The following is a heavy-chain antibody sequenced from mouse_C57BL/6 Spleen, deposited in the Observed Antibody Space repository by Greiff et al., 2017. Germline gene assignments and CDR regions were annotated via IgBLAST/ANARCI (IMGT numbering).Heavy chain of an antibody. D-gene: IGHD2-5*01. Sequence: QVQLKQSGAELVRPGTSVKVSCKASGYAFTNYLIEWVKQRPGQGLGWIGVINPGSGGTNYNEKFKGKATLTADKSSSTAYMQLSSLTSEDSAVYFCAREGYSNYDYAMDYWGQGTSVTVSS. CDR3: AREGYSNYDYAMDY. CDR1: GYAFTNYL. V-gene: IGHV1-54*01. J-gene: IGHJ4*01. CDR2: INPGSGGT.